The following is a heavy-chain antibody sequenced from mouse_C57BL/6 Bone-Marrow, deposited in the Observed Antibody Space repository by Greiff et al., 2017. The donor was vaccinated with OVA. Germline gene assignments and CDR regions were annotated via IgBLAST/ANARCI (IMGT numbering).Heavy chain of an antibody. V-gene: IGHV2-2*01. J-gene: IGHJ3*01. CDR3: AGFYYCGSSPFAY. CDR2: IWSGGST. D-gene: IGHD1-1*01. Sequence: VHLVESGPGLVQPSQSLSITCTASGFSLTSYGVHWVRQSPGKGLEWLGVIWSGGSTDYNAAFIYRLSISKDNSTSQVFLKMNSLQADDTAIYYCAGFYYCGSSPFAYWGQGTLVTVSA. CDR1: GFSLTSYG.